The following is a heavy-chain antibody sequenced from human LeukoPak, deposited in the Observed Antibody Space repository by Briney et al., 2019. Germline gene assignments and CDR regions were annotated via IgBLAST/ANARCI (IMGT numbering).Heavy chain of an antibody. V-gene: IGHV4-59*01. CDR3: ARVSGCSGGSCYSPSYYYYYYMDV. CDR1: GGSISSYY. D-gene: IGHD2-15*01. J-gene: IGHJ6*03. CDR2: IYYSGST. Sequence: SETLSLTCTVSGGSISSYYWSWIRQPPGKGLEWIGYIYYSGSTNYNPSLKSRVTIAVDTSKNQFSLRLSSVTAADTAVYYCARVSGCSGGSCYSPSYYYYYYMDVWGKGTTVTVSS.